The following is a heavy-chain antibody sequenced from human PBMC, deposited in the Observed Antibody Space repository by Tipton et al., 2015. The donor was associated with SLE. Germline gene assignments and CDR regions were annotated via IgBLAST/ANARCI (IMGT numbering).Heavy chain of an antibody. Sequence: TLSLTCSVSGGSISSGDHHWNWIRQPPGKGLEWIGEINHSGSTNYNPSLKSRVTISVDTSKNQFSLKLSSVTAADTAVYYCAASYYDSSGYYYSFDYWGQGTLVTVSS. CDR1: GGSISSGDHH. V-gene: IGHV4-34*01. J-gene: IGHJ4*02. CDR2: INHSGST. CDR3: AASYYDSSGYYYSFDY. D-gene: IGHD3-22*01.